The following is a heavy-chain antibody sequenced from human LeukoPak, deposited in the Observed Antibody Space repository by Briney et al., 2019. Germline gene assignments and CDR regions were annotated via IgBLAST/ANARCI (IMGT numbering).Heavy chain of an antibody. CDR2: ITNDGSST. CDR3: ARDYGRSRDYGMDV. CDR1: GLTFSSHW. D-gene: IGHD3-10*01. V-gene: IGHV3-74*01. J-gene: IGHJ6*02. Sequence: PGGSLRLSCAASGLTFSSHWMHWVRQAPGKGLVWVSRITNDGSSTTYADSVKGRFTISRDNAKNMLYLQVNSLRAEDTAVYYCARDYGRSRDYGMDVWGQGTTVTVSS.